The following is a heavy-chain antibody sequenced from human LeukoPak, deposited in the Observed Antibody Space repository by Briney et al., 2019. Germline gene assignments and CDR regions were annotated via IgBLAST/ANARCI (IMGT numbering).Heavy chain of an antibody. CDR1: GYTFTGYY. CDR3: ARDISYFNYDILTGDSNFDY. J-gene: IGHJ4*02. Sequence: GASVKVSCKASGYTFTGYYMHWARQAPGQGLEWMGWINPNSGGTNYAQKFQGRVTMTRDTSISTAYMELSRLRSDDTAVYYCARDISYFNYDILTGDSNFDYWGQGTLVTVSS. D-gene: IGHD3-9*01. V-gene: IGHV1-2*02. CDR2: INPNSGGT.